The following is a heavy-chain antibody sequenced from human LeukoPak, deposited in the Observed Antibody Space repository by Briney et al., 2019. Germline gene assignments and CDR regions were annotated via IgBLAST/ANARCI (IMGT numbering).Heavy chain of an antibody. D-gene: IGHD1-26*01. CDR3: ARGLSGSYYPFDY. Sequence: GASVKVSCKASGYTFSIYGFSWVRQAPGQGLEWMGWISAYNGNTNYAQKFQGRVTMTTDTSTSTAHMELRSLRSDDTAVYYCARGLSGSYYPFDYWGQGTLVTVSS. CDR1: GYTFSIYG. J-gene: IGHJ4*02. V-gene: IGHV1-18*01. CDR2: ISAYNGNT.